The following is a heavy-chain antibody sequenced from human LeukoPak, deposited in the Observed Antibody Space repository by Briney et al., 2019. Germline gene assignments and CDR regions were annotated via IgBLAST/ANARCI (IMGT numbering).Heavy chain of an antibody. CDR2: IYYSGST. CDR1: GGSISSYY. D-gene: IGHD1-26*01. CDR3: ARGELLYNDF. J-gene: IGHJ4*02. V-gene: IGHV4-59*01. Sequence: SETLSLTCTVSGGSISSYYWSWIRQPPGKGLEWIGYIYYSGSTNYNPSLKSRVTISVDTSKNQFSLKLGSVTAADTAVYYCARGELLYNDFWGQGTLVTVSS.